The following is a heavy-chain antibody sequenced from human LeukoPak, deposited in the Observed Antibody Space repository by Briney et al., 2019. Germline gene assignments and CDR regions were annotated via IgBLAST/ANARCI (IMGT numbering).Heavy chain of an antibody. CDR3: ARGGSAYRYYYDSSGYYPELDY. CDR2: MNPNSGNT. J-gene: IGHJ4*02. CDR1: GYTFTSYD. D-gene: IGHD3-22*01. Sequence: ASVKVSCKASGYTFTSYDINWVRQATGQGLEWMGWMNPNSGNTGYAQKFQGRVTMTRNTSISTAYMELSSLRSEDTAVYYCARGGSAYRYYYDSSGYYPELDYWGQGILVTVSS. V-gene: IGHV1-8*01.